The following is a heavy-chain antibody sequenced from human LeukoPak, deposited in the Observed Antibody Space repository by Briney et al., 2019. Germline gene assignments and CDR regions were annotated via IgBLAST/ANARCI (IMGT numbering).Heavy chain of an antibody. V-gene: IGHV3-15*01. CDR3: ARVRGWMYFDY. D-gene: IGHD6-19*01. J-gene: IGHJ4*02. Sequence: GGSLRLSCAASGFTFSNAWMSWVRQAPGKGLEWVGRIKSKTDGGTTDYAAPVKGRFTISRDNSKNTLYLQMNSLRAEDTAVYYCARVRGWMYFDYWGQGTLVTVSS. CDR2: IKSKTDGGTT. CDR1: GFTFSNAW.